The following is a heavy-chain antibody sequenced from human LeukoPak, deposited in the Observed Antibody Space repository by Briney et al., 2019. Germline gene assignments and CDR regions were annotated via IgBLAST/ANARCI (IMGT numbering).Heavy chain of an antibody. CDR1: GFTFSSYW. CDR3: AREGYCSRTSCRYYYYYGMDV. Sequence: GGSLRLSCAASGFTFSSYWMSWVRQAPGKGLEWVANIKQDGSEKYYVDSVKGRFTISRDNAKNSLYLQMNSLRAEDTAVYYCAREGYCSRTSCRYYYYYGMDVWGQGTTVTVSS. CDR2: IKQDGSEK. J-gene: IGHJ6*02. V-gene: IGHV3-7*01. D-gene: IGHD2-2*01.